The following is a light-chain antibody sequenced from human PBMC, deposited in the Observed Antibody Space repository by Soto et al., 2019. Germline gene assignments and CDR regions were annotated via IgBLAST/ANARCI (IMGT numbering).Light chain of an antibody. J-gene: IGKJ2*01. V-gene: IGKV1-39*01. CDR2: SAS. Sequence: DIQMTQSPSSLSVSVGDRVTITCRASQNIGTSLNWYQMKLGRAPTLLIYSASTLQSVAPSRFSGGGSGTDFTLTINSLQPEDFATYSCQQTYNAPYTFGQGTTLEIK. CDR1: QNIGTS. CDR3: QQTYNAPYT.